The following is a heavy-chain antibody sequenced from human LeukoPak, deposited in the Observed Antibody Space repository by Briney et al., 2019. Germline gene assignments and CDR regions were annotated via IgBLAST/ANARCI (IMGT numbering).Heavy chain of an antibody. CDR1: GFTFSSYS. CDR2: ISSSSSTI. D-gene: IGHD5-18*01. J-gene: IGHJ4*02. V-gene: IGHV3-48*04. Sequence: GGSLRLSCAASGFTFSSYSMNWVRQAPGKGLEWVSYISSSSSTIYYADSVKGRFTISRDNAKNSLHLQMNSLRAEDTAVYYCARPPEGYSYGFYFGHWGQGAPVIVSS. CDR3: ARPPEGYSYGFYFGH.